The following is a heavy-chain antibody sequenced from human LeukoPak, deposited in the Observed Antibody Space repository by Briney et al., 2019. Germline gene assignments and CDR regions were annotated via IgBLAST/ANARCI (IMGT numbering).Heavy chain of an antibody. D-gene: IGHD3/OR15-3a*01. V-gene: IGHV3-53*01. Sequence: PGGSLRLSCAASGFTVSSSHMTWVRQAVGKGLEWVSFIYSGGDTSYADSVKGRFTISRDNSKNTLYLQMNSLRAEDTAVYYCARNTGTGYFDYWGQGTLVTVSS. CDR3: ARNTGTGYFDY. J-gene: IGHJ4*02. CDR2: IYSGGDT. CDR1: GFTVSSSH.